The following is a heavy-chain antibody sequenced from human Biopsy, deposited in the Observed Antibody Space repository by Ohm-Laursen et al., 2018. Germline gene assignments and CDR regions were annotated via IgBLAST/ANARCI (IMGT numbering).Heavy chain of an antibody. J-gene: IGHJ6*02. CDR3: ARATNSTGWPYYYFYGMDV. Sequence: GTLSLTCTVSGSSISSDYWSWIRQTPGKGLEWIGYIYYSGSTNYNPSLKSRVTISVDTSKNQFSLRLNSVTAADTAVYYCARATNSTGWPYYYFYGMDVWGQGTTVTVSS. D-gene: IGHD2/OR15-2a*01. CDR1: GSSISSDY. CDR2: IYYSGST. V-gene: IGHV4-59*01.